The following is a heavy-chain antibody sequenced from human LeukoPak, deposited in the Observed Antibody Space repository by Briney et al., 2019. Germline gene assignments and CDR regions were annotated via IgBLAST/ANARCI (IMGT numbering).Heavy chain of an antibody. V-gene: IGHV4-31*03. J-gene: IGHJ4*02. CDR1: GGSISSGGYY. D-gene: IGHD6-19*01. CDR2: IYYSGST. CDR3: ARDVGYSSGWHGFNDY. Sequence: NPSETLSLTCTVSGGSISSGGYYWSWIRQHPGKGLEWIGYIYYSGSTYYNPSLKSRVTISVDTSKNQFSLKLSSVTAADTAVYYCARDVGYSSGWHGFNDYWGQGTLVTVSS.